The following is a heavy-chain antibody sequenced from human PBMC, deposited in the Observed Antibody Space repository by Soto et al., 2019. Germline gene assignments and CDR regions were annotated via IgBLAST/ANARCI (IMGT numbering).Heavy chain of an antibody. CDR2: IWVDGSNK. CDR1: GFTFSSYG. Sequence: QVQLVESGGGVVQTGRSLRLSCAASGFTFSSYGMHWVRQAPGKGLEWVAVIWVDGSNKFYADSVKGRFTISRDNSKNTVSLQMNSLRDEDSAAYYCATTGPYWGQGTLVTVSS. J-gene: IGHJ4*02. V-gene: IGHV3-33*01. CDR3: ATTGPY.